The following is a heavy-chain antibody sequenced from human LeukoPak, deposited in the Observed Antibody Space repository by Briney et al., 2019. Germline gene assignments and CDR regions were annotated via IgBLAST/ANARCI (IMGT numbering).Heavy chain of an antibody. CDR3: ARGGVAAAGS. V-gene: IGHV3-30-3*01. J-gene: IGHJ4*02. CDR1: GFTFISYA. CDR2: ISYDGSNK. D-gene: IGHD6-13*01. Sequence: GGPLRPSCAPPGFTFISYALHWVRKAPGKGLEWVALISYDGSNKYYADSVKGRFTISRDNSKNTLYLQMNSLRAEDTAVYYCARGGVAAAGSWGQGTLVTASS.